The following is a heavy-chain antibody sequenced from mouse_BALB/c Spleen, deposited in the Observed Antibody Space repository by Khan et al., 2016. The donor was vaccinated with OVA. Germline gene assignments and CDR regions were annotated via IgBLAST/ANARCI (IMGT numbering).Heavy chain of an antibody. CDR3: ARDYGSSFWFAY. Sequence: VQLQQSGPELVKPGASVKMSCKASGYTFTKYIIHWVKEKPGQGLEWIGYINPYNDGTKYNEKFKGKATLTSDKSSSIAYMELSGLTSEDSAVYYCARDYGSSFWFAYWSQGTLVTVSA. V-gene: IGHV1S136*01. J-gene: IGHJ3*01. CDR1: GYTFTKYI. CDR2: INPYNDGT. D-gene: IGHD1-1*01.